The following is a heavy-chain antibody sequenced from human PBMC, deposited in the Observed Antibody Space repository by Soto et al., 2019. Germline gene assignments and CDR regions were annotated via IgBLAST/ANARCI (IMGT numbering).Heavy chain of an antibody. V-gene: IGHV1-2*04. CDR1: GYTFTGYY. CDR3: ARGGWELLGAFDI. D-gene: IGHD1-26*01. CDR2: INPSSGGT. J-gene: IGHJ3*02. Sequence: ASVKVSCKASGYTFTGYYMHWERRAPGQGLEWMGWINPSSGGTNYAQKFQGWVTMTRETSISTAYMELSRLRSDDTAVYYCARGGWELLGAFDIWGQGTMVTVSS.